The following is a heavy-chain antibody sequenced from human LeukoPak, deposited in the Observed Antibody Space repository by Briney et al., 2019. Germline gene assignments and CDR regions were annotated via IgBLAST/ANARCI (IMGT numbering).Heavy chain of an antibody. V-gene: IGHV3-30*02. D-gene: IGHD1-26*01. CDR1: GFTFSSYG. CDR2: IRYDGSNK. CDR3: AKLGPSGSYYVGYFDY. J-gene: IGHJ4*02. Sequence: GGSLRLSCAASGFTFSSYGMHWVRQAPGKGLEWVAFIRYDGSNKYYADSVKGRFTISRDNSKNTLYLQMNSLRAEDTAVYYCAKLGPSGSYYVGYFDYWGQGTLVTVSS.